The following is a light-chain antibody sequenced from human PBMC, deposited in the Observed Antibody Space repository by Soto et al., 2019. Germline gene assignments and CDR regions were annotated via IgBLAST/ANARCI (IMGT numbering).Light chain of an antibody. CDR2: KAS. V-gene: IGKV1-5*03. Sequence: DIQMTQSPSTLSGSVVDRVTITCRASQTISSWLAWYQQKPGKAPKLLIYKASSLESGVPSRFSGSGSGTEFTLTISSLQSEDFAVYYCQQYNNWPPQTFGQGTKVDIK. CDR1: QTISSW. J-gene: IGKJ1*01. CDR3: QQYNNWPPQT.